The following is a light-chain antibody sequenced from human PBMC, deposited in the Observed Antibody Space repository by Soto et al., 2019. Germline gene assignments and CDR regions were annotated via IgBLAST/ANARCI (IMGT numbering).Light chain of an antibody. J-gene: IGLJ2*01. Sequence: QSVLTQPASVSGSPGQSITISCSGTTSDVGSYVLVSWYQQHPGKAPKLLIYEGSKRPSGVSNRFSGSKSGNTASLTISGLQAEDEADYYCCSYAGSSTVFGGGTQLTVL. CDR2: EGS. CDR3: CSYAGSSTV. V-gene: IGLV2-23*01. CDR1: TSDVGSYVL.